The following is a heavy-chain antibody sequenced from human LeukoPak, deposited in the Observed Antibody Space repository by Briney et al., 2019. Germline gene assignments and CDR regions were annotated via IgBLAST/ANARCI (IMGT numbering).Heavy chain of an antibody. D-gene: IGHD6-19*01. CDR2: IYTSGST. J-gene: IGHJ4*02. CDR3: ARDRGGSSGWYGFDY. CDR1: GGSIGSGSYY. V-gene: IGHV4-61*02. Sequence: SETLSLTCTVSGGSIGSGSYYWSWIRQPAGKGLEWIGRIYTSGSTNYNPSLKSRVTISVDTSKNQFSLKLSSVTAADTAVYYCARDRGGSSGWYGFDYWGQGTLVTVSS.